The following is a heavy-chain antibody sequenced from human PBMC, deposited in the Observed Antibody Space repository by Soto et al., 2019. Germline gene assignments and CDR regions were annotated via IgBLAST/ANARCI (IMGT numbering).Heavy chain of an antibody. J-gene: IGHJ3*02. CDR2: IYYSGNT. V-gene: IGHV4-31*03. Sequence: SETLSLTCTVSGGSISSGGYYWSWIRQHPGKGLEWIGYIYYSGNTYYNPSLKSRVTISVDTSKNQFSLKLSSVTAADTAVYYCASPRTWGSAFDIWGQGTMVTVSS. D-gene: IGHD7-27*01. CDR1: GGSISSGGYY. CDR3: ASPRTWGSAFDI.